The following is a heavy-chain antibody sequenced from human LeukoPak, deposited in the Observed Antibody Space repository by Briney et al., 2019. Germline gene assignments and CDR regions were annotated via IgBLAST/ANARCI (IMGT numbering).Heavy chain of an antibody. J-gene: IGHJ6*02. V-gene: IGHV4-30-2*01. D-gene: IGHD1-26*01. Sequence: SETLSLTCAVSGGSNSSGGYSWSWIRQPPGKGLEWIGYIYHSGSTYYNPSLKSRVTISVDRSKNQFSLKLSSVTAADTAVYYCARASGLSIVGATYYYYYYGMDVWGQGTTVTVSS. CDR2: IYHSGST. CDR1: GGSNSSGGYS. CDR3: ARASGLSIVGATYYYYYYGMDV.